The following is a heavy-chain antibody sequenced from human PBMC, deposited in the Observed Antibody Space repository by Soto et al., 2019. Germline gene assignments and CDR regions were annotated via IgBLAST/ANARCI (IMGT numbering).Heavy chain of an antibody. CDR1: GGSVSSGSYY. CDR3: ARSGWLRSPYYYYYGMDV. D-gene: IGHD5-12*01. Sequence: PSETLSLTCTVSGGSVSSGSYYWSWIRQPPGKGLEWIGYIYYSGSTNYNPSLKSRVTISVDTSKNQFSLKLSSVTAADTAVYYCARSGWLRSPYYYYYGMDVWGTGPTLTVSS. V-gene: IGHV4-61*01. CDR2: IYYSGST. J-gene: IGHJ6*04.